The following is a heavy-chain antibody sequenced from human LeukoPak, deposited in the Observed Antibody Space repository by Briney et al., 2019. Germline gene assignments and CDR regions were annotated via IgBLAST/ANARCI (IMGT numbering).Heavy chain of an antibody. Sequence: PSETLSLTCTVSGGSTSRYYWSWIRQHPGNGLEWIGYISYTGSTTYNSSLKSRVTISLDTSQNQFSLKLTSVTPADTAVYYCAKTAKYYYGSETYYFFEYWGQGTLVTVSS. J-gene: IGHJ4*02. CDR3: AKTAKYYYGSETYYFFEY. D-gene: IGHD3-10*01. V-gene: IGHV4-59*01. CDR1: GGSTSRYY. CDR2: ISYTGST.